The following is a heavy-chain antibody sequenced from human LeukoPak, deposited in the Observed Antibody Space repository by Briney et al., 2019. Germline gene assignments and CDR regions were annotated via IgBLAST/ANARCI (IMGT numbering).Heavy chain of an antibody. Sequence: SETLSLTCTVSGASISSYYWSWIRQPPGKGLEWIGYISYIGSTNYNPSLKSRVTISVDTSKNQFSLELSSVTAADTAVYYCARAVGVGRGTYFDLWGRGTLVTVSS. D-gene: IGHD1-1*01. V-gene: IGHV4-59*08. CDR3: ARAVGVGRGTYFDL. J-gene: IGHJ2*01. CDR2: ISYIGST. CDR1: GASISSYY.